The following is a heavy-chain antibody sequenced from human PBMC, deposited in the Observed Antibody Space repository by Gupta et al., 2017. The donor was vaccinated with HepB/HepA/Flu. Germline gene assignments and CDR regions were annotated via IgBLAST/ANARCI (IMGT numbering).Heavy chain of an antibody. CDR2: ISWDSEDI. J-gene: IGHJ3*01. Sequence: EVRLVESGGGLEQPGRSLRLSCAASGFIFDYYDMHWVRQVPGKGLEWVSGISWDSEDIDYADSVRGRFFISRDNPKYSLYLQMNSLKVEDTALYYCAKGYAASNWGNDGLDVWGQGTMVIVSS. CDR1: GFIFDYYD. V-gene: IGHV3-9*01. D-gene: IGHD7-27*01. CDR3: AKGYAASNWGNDGLDV.